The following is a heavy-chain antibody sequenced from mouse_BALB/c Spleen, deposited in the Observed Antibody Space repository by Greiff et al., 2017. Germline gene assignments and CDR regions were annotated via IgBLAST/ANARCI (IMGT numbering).Heavy chain of an antibody. J-gene: IGHJ4*01. CDR2: IYPYNGGT. CDR1: GYTFTDYN. V-gene: IGHV1S29*02. Sequence: VQLKQSGPELVKPGASVKISCKASGYTFTDYNMHWVKQSHGKSLEWIGYIYPYNGGTGYNQKFTSKATLTVDNSSSTAYMELRSLTSEDSAVYYCARSPYGVYAMDYWGQGTSVTVSS. D-gene: IGHD1-1*02. CDR3: ARSPYGVYAMDY.